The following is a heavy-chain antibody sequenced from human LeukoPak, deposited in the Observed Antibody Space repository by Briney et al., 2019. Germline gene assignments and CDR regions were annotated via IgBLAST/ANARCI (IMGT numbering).Heavy chain of an antibody. CDR3: AKDLYYYDSSGYHIRDY. J-gene: IGHJ4*02. V-gene: IGHV3-23*01. CDR1: GFTFSSYA. Sequence: GGFLRLSCAASGFTFSSYAMSWVRQAPGKGLEWVSAISGSGGSTYYADSVKGRFTISRDNSKNTLYLQMNSLRAEDTAVYYCAKDLYYYDSSGYHIRDYWGQGTLVTVSS. CDR2: ISGSGGST. D-gene: IGHD3-22*01.